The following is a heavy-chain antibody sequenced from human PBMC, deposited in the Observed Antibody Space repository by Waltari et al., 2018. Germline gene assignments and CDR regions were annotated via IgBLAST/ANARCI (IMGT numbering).Heavy chain of an antibody. J-gene: IGHJ6*02. D-gene: IGHD2-21*01. Sequence: EVQLVESGGGVVQPGGSLRLSCAASGFTFSNACMSWVRQAPGKGLEWVGRIKSKTDGGTTDYAAPVKGRFTISRDDSKNTLYLQMNSLKTEDTAVYYWASDPGFANGMDGWGQGTTVTVSS. V-gene: IGHV3-15*01. CDR3: ASDPGFANGMDG. CDR2: IKSKTDGGTT. CDR1: GFTFSNAC.